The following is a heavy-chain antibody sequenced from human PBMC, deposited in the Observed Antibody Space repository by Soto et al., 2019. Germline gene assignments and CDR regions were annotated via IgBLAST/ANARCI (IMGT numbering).Heavy chain of an antibody. D-gene: IGHD2-2*01. V-gene: IGHV5-51*01. CDR2: IYPGDSDT. J-gene: IGHJ5*02. Sequence: GESLKISCKGSGYSFTSYWIGWVRQMPGKGLEWMGIIYPGDSDTGYSPSFQGQVTISADKSISTAYLQWSSLKASDTAMYYCARIPHCSSTSCYFYWFDPWGQGTLVTVSS. CDR3: ARIPHCSSTSCYFYWFDP. CDR1: GYSFTSYW.